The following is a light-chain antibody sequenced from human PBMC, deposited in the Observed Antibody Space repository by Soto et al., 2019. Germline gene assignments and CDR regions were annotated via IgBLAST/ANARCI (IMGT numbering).Light chain of an antibody. CDR2: KTS. Sequence: DIQMTQSPSTLSASVGDRVTITCRASQSISNWLAWYRQKPGRPPKLLMYKTSTLESGVPSRFSGSGSGTEFTLTIGSLQPDDSATYYCQQYNSNSYTFGQGTKLEIK. J-gene: IGKJ2*01. CDR1: QSISNW. CDR3: QQYNSNSYT. V-gene: IGKV1-5*03.